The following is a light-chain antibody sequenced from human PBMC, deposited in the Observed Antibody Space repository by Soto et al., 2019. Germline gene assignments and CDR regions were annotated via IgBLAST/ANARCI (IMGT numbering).Light chain of an antibody. CDR2: GAS. V-gene: IGKV3-15*01. CDR3: QHYNNWPRT. Sequence: EIVMTQSPATLSVSPGERATLSCRASQSVSSNLAWHQQKPGQAPRRLIYGASTRATGIPARFSGSGSGTEFTLTISSLQSEDFAVYYCQHYNNWPRTFGQGTKVEIK. CDR1: QSVSSN. J-gene: IGKJ1*01.